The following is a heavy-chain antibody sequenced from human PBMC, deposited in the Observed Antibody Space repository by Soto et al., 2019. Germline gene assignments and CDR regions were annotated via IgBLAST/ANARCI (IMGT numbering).Heavy chain of an antibody. V-gene: IGHV1-69*06. CDR2: VVPMYDSV. J-gene: IGHJ4*02. CDR3: ASWRSYSGSYCFDY. Sequence: GASVKVSCKASGGTFNTYTINWLRQAPGRGLEWVGQVVPMYDSVNYAETFQGRATITVDKSTNTAYMELTSLRSQDTALYFCASWRSYSGSYCFDYWGQGTLVTVS. CDR1: GGTFNTYT. D-gene: IGHD1-26*01.